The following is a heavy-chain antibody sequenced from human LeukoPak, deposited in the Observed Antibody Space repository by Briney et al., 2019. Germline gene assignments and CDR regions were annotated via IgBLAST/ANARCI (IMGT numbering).Heavy chain of an antibody. V-gene: IGHV3-13*05. Sequence: GGSLRLSCAASGFTFSSYDMHWVRHATGKGLEWVSAIGTAGDPYYPGSLKARFTISRENAKNSLFLQINSLRAGDTAVYYCARGTYYGSGSYYYDGLNYYYGMDVWGKGTTVTVSS. D-gene: IGHD3-10*01. CDR1: GFTFSSYD. CDR3: ARGTYYGSGSYYYDGLNYYYGMDV. J-gene: IGHJ6*04. CDR2: IGTAGDP.